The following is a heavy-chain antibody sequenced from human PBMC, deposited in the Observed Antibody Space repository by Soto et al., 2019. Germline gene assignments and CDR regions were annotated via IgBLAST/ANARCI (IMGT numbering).Heavy chain of an antibody. D-gene: IGHD2-15*01. J-gene: IGHJ4*02. CDR1: GDSISDYFY. Sequence: QVQLQGSRPGQVKPSETLSLTYTVSGDSISDYFYWSWIRQPAGKGLEWIGRIYTDGTTKYNPSLKSRVTLSLDKSKNQFSLRLSSVTAADTAVYYFAREVRGGFTGIFDQWGRGSRVTVSS. V-gene: IGHV4-4*07. CDR3: AREVRGGFTGIFDQ. CDR2: IYTDGTT.